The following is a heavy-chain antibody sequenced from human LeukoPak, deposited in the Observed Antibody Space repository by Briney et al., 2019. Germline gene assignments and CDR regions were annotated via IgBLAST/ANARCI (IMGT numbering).Heavy chain of an antibody. CDR2: ISGSGGST. Sequence: GGCLRLSCAASGFSFSSYAMGWVRQAPGKGLEWVSGISGSGGSTYYADPVKGRFTISRDNSKNTLYLQMNSLRAEDTAVYYCAKGPGRYYGSGSYPLFDYWGQGTLVTVSS. J-gene: IGHJ4*02. V-gene: IGHV3-23*01. CDR1: GFSFSSYA. CDR3: AKGPGRYYGSGSYPLFDY. D-gene: IGHD3-10*01.